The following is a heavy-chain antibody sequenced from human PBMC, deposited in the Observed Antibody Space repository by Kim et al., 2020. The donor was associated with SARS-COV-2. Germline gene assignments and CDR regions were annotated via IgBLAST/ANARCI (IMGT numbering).Heavy chain of an antibody. CDR1: GFTFSSYA. Sequence: GGSLRLSCAASGFTFSSYAMSWVRQAPGTGLEWVSAISGSGGSTYYAASVKGRFTISRDTSKNTRYLQMNSLRAEDTAVYYCAKAARPCSSTSCYTLVSSDFDYCGQGTLVTVSS. V-gene: IGHV3-23*01. D-gene: IGHD2-2*02. CDR3: AKAARPCSSTSCYTLVSSDFDY. CDR2: ISGSGGST. J-gene: IGHJ4*02.